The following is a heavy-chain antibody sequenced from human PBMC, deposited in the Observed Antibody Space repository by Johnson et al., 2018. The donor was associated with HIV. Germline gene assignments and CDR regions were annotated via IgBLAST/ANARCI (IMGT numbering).Heavy chain of an antibody. V-gene: IGHV3-20*04. D-gene: IGHD2-21*01. CDR1: GFTFDDYG. Sequence: VQLVESGGGLVKPGSSLRLSCAASGFTFDDYGMSWVRQAPGKGLEWVSGINWNGGRTGYADSVKGRFTISRDNAKNSLYLQINSLRAEDTALYYCARDRRNYSAFDMWCQGTMVTVSS. CDR3: ARDRRNYSAFDM. CDR2: INWNGGRT. J-gene: IGHJ3*02.